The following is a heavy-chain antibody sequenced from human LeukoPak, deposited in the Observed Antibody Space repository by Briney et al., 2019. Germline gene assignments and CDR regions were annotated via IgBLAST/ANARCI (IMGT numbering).Heavy chain of an antibody. CDR1: GFTFDDYS. J-gene: IGHJ2*01. CDR2: ISWNSGTI. CDR3: AKGFGSGSLYWYFDL. Sequence: PGRSLRLSCAASGFTFDDYSMHWVRQAPGKGLEWVPGISWNSGTITYADSVKGRFTISRENAKNSLYLQMSSLRTEDTALYYCAKGFGSGSLYWYFDLRGRGTLVTVSS. V-gene: IGHV3-9*01. D-gene: IGHD3-10*01.